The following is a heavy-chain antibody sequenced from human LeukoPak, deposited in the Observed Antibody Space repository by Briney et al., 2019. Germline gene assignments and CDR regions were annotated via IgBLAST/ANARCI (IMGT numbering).Heavy chain of an antibody. V-gene: IGHV1-2*06. J-gene: IGHJ6*02. CDR2: INPNSGGT. CDR1: GYTFTGYY. CDR3: ARRHYYDSSGYYYNYYYGMDV. D-gene: IGHD3-22*01. Sequence: ASVKVSCKASGYTFTGYYMHWVRQAPGQGLEWMGRINPNSGGTNYAQKLQGRVTMTTDTSTSTAYMELRSLRSDDTAVYYCARRHYYDSSGYYYNYYYGMDVWGQGTTVTVSS.